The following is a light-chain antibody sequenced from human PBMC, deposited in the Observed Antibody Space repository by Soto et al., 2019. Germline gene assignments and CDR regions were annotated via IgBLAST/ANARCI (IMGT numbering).Light chain of an antibody. CDR1: QTIGNY. CDR2: AAS. Sequence: DIQMTQAPSSLPASVGDRVTITCRASQTIGNYLNWYQQRPGKAPKLLIYAASSLQSWVPSRFSGSESGTDFTLTINSLQPEDFATYYCQQSYGTPITFGQGTRLEIK. J-gene: IGKJ5*01. V-gene: IGKV1-39*01. CDR3: QQSYGTPIT.